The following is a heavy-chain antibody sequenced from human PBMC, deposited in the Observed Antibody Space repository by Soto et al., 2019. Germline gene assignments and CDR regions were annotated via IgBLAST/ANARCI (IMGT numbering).Heavy chain of an antibody. CDR1: GYTFTRYD. CDR2: MNPNSGNT. CDR3: AGTYGYLDV. D-gene: IGHD3-16*02. V-gene: IGHV1-8*01. Sequence: QVQLVQSGAVVKKPGASVKVSCKASGYTFTRYDINWVRQATGQGLEWMGWMNPNSGNTGYVQEFQGRVTMTRNTSISTAYMELSSLRSEDTAVYYCAGTYGYLDVWGQGTTVTVPS. J-gene: IGHJ6*01.